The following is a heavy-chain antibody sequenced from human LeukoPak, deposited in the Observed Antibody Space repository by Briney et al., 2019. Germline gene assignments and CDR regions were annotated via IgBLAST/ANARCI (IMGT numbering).Heavy chain of an antibody. CDR3: ARGSSSSWYELDY. V-gene: IGHV3-66*02. CDR2: IYSGGST. Sequence: GGSLRLSGAASGFTVSSNYMSWVRQAPGKGLEWVSVIYSGGSTYYADSVKGRFTISRDNSKNTLYLQMNSLRAEDTAVYYCARGSSSSWYELDYWGQGTLVTVSS. CDR1: GFTVSSNY. J-gene: IGHJ4*02. D-gene: IGHD6-13*01.